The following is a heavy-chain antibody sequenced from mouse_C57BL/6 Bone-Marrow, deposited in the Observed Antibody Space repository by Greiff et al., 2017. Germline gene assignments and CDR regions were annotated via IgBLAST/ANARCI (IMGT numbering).Heavy chain of an antibody. CDR2: IYPRSGNT. CDR3: ASPAGSSGYAMDY. J-gene: IGHJ4*01. V-gene: IGHV1-81*01. Sequence: QVQLQQSGAELARPGASVKLSCKASGYTFTSSGISWVKQRTGQGLEWIGEIYPRSGNTYYNEKFKGKATLTADKSSSTAYMELRSLTSEDSAVYFCASPAGSSGYAMDYWGQGTSVTVSS. D-gene: IGHD3-2*02. CDR1: GYTFTSSG.